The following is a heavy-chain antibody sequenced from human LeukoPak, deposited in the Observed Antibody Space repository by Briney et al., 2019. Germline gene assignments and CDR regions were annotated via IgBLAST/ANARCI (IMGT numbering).Heavy chain of an antibody. J-gene: IGHJ4*02. Sequence: GGSLRLSCAASGFTFSSYWMHWVRQAPGKGLVWVSRINSDGSSTSYADSVKGRFTISRDNAKNTLYLQMNSLRAEDTAVYYCARDLDCSGGSCYDGLDYWGQGTLVTVSS. CDR3: ARDLDCSGGSCYDGLDY. D-gene: IGHD2-15*01. CDR1: GFTFSSYW. CDR2: INSDGSST. V-gene: IGHV3-74*01.